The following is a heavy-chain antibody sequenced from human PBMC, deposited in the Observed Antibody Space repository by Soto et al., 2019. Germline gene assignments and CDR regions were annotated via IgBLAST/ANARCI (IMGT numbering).Heavy chain of an antibody. Sequence: GGSLRLSCAASGVTFSSYAMSCVRQAPGKGLEWVSAISGSGGSTYYADSVKGRFTISRDNSKNTLYLQMNSLRAEDTAVYYCASKIGYSSGWPDAFDIWGQGTMVTVSS. CDR2: ISGSGGST. CDR3: ASKIGYSSGWPDAFDI. CDR1: GVTFSSYA. D-gene: IGHD6-19*01. J-gene: IGHJ3*02. V-gene: IGHV3-23*01.